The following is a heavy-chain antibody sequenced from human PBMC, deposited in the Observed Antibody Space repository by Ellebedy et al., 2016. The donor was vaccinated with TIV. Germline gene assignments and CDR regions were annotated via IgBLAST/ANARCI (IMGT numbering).Heavy chain of an antibody. Sequence: GESLKISCKGSGYNFTTYWIGWVRQMPGRGLEWMGLVYPGDSDTRYSPSFRGQVTISADKSISTAYLQWSSLKASDTAMYYCAASRLGVYDYYYWGQGTLVTVSS. D-gene: IGHD5/OR15-5a*01. V-gene: IGHV5-51*01. CDR1: GYNFTTYW. CDR2: VYPGDSDT. CDR3: AASRLGVYDYYY. J-gene: IGHJ4*02.